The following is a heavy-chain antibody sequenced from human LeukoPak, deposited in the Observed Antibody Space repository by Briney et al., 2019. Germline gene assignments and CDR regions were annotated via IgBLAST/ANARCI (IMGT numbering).Heavy chain of an antibody. V-gene: IGHV3-30*18. Sequence: GGSLRLSCAASGFIFSNYGMHWVRQAPGKGLEWVAVISYDGSNKYYADSVKGRFTISRDNSKNTLYLQMNSLRAEDTAVYYCAKDEDHYYGSGSRPYYYYYYMDVWGKGTTVTISS. CDR2: ISYDGSNK. D-gene: IGHD3-10*01. CDR3: AKDEDHYYGSGSRPYYYYYYMDV. CDR1: GFIFSNYG. J-gene: IGHJ6*03.